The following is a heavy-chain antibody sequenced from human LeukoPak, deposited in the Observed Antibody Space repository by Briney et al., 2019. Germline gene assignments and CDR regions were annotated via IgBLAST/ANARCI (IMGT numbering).Heavy chain of an antibody. D-gene: IGHD3-10*01. CDR2: IRAKIHDGTT. Sequence: PGQSLRLSCTTSGFIFGDYNMNWVRQAPGKGLEWVGYIRAKIHDGTTDFAASVKGRFTTSRDDSKSIAYLQMTSLKSEDTAVYYCSRGQKDPYGPEFDYWGQGTLVTVSS. J-gene: IGHJ4*02. CDR3: SRGQKDPYGPEFDY. V-gene: IGHV3-49*04. CDR1: GFIFGDYN.